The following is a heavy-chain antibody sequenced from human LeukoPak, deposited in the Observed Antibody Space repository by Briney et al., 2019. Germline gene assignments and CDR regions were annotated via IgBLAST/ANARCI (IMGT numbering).Heavy chain of an antibody. Sequence: ASVKVSCKASGYTFTSYGISWVRQAPGQGLEWMGWISAYNGNTNYAQKLQGRVTMTTDTSTSTAYMELRSLRSADTAVYYCARGSVDLVGGFWLDPWGQGTLVTVSS. CDR1: GYTFTSYG. D-gene: IGHD2-2*03. CDR2: ISAYNGNT. J-gene: IGHJ5*02. V-gene: IGHV1-18*01. CDR3: ARGSVDLVGGFWLDP.